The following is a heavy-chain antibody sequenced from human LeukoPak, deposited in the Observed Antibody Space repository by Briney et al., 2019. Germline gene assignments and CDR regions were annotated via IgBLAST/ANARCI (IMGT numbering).Heavy chain of an antibody. CDR1: GGSISSSNW. V-gene: IGHV4-4*02. CDR2: INHSGST. J-gene: IGHJ4*02. Sequence: SGTLSLTCAVSGGSISSSNWWSWVRQPPGKGLEWIGEINHSGSTNYNPSLKSRVTISVDTSKNQFSLKLSSVTAADTAVYYCARRGLWFGELQTYWGQGTLVTVSS. CDR3: ARRGLWFGELQTY. D-gene: IGHD3-10*01.